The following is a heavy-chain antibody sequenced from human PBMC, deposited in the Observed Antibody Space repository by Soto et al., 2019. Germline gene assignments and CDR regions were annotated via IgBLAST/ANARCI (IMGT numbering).Heavy chain of an antibody. D-gene: IGHD2-2*01. Sequence: ASVKVSCKASGYTLTSYYLHWMRQAPGQGPEWMGIINPSGGITNDAQKFQDRVTMTSDTSTSTVYMELSSLRSEDTAVYYCARGISTTRYYYYYGMDVWGQGTTVTVSS. CDR1: GYTLTSYY. V-gene: IGHV1-46*01. CDR2: INPSGGIT. CDR3: ARGISTTRYYYYYGMDV. J-gene: IGHJ6*02.